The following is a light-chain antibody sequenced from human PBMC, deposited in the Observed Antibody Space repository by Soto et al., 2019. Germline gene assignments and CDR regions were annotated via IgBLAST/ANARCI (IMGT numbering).Light chain of an antibody. CDR2: DVS. CDR3: SSYTSSSTLI. V-gene: IGLV2-14*01. CDR1: SSDVGGYNY. J-gene: IGLJ2*01. Sequence: QSALTQPASVSGSPGQSITISCTGTSSDVGGYNYVSWYQQHPGKAPNLMIYDVSNRPSGVSNRFSGSKSGNTASLTISGLQAEDEAEYYCSSYTSSSTLIFGGGTKLTVL.